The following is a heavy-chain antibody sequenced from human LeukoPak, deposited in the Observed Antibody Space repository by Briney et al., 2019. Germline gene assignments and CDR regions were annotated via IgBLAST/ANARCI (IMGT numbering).Heavy chain of an antibody. Sequence: GGSLRLSCAASGFIFSNDAMHWVRQTPGKGLEWVAFISYDGTKELYADSVKGRFTVSRDDSKNTLYLQMNSLGAEDTAVYYCANGRGYSYGYGVYNWFDPWGQGTLVTVSS. D-gene: IGHD5-18*01. CDR2: ISYDGTKE. J-gene: IGHJ5*02. CDR3: ANGRGYSYGYGVYNWFDP. CDR1: GFIFSNDA. V-gene: IGHV3-30*18.